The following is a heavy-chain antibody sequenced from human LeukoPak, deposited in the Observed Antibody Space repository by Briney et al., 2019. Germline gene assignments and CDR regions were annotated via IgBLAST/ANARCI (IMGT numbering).Heavy chain of an antibody. D-gene: IGHD1-14*01. CDR3: ARQGGSVAVDY. CDR2: IYYSGST. CDR1: GGSISSSSYY. Sequence: SETLSLTCTVSGGSISSSSYYWGWIRQPPGKGLEWIGSIYYSGSTYYNPSLKSRVTISVDTSKNQFSLKLSSVTAADTAVYYCARQGGSVAVDYWGQGTLVTVSS. V-gene: IGHV4-39*01. J-gene: IGHJ4*02.